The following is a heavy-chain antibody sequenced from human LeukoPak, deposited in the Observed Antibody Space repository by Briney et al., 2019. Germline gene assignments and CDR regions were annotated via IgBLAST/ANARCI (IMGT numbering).Heavy chain of an antibody. J-gene: IGHJ4*02. Sequence: GRSLRLSCAASGFTFSNYAMHWVRQAPGKGLEWVAVISYDAKFRFYADSMEGRFTISRDNSKDTLYLQLSSLRLNDTAVYFCARGRVVPATRLDYWGRGTLVTVSS. D-gene: IGHD2-21*02. CDR2: ISYDAKFR. V-gene: IGHV3-30*15. CDR1: GFTFSNYA. CDR3: ARGRVVPATRLDY.